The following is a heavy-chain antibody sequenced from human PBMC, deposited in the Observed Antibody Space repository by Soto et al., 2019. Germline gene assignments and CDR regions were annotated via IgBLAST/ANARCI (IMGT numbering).Heavy chain of an antibody. CDR3: ANLPSYGTSWGYAFDI. J-gene: IGHJ3*02. D-gene: IGHD6-6*01. CDR1: GFTFSSYA. CDR2: ISGSGGST. V-gene: IGHV3-23*01. Sequence: PVGSLRLSCAASGFTFSSYAMSWVRQAPGKGLEWVSAISGSGGSTYYADSVKGRFTISRDNSKNTLYLQMNSLRAEDTAVYYWANLPSYGTSWGYAFDIGGQGKMFT.